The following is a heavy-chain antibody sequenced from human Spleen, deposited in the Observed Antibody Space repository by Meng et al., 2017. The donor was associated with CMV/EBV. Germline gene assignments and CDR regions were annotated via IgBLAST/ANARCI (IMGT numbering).Heavy chain of an antibody. J-gene: IGHJ4*02. D-gene: IGHD2-21*01. CDR2: ISSSSYI. V-gene: IGHV3-21*01. Sequence: VQLGESGGGLVKPGGSLRLSWAASGFTFSSYSMNWVRQAPGKGLEWVSSISSSSYIYYADSVKGRFTISRDNAKNSLYLQMNSLRAEDTAVYYCARDSLPTAYGAPFDYWGQGTLVTVSS. CDR3: ARDSLPTAYGAPFDY. CDR1: GFTFSSYS.